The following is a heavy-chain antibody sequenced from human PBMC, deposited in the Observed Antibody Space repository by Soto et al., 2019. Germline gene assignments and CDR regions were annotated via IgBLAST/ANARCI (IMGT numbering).Heavy chain of an antibody. V-gene: IGHV4-4*02. J-gene: IGHJ6*02. Sequence: SETLSLTCAVSGGSISSSNWWSWVRQPPGKGLEWIGDIYHSGSTNYNPSLKSRVTISVDKSKNQSSLKLSSVTAADTAVYYCARVNIAAAGTYYYYGMDVWGQGTTVTVSS. D-gene: IGHD6-13*01. CDR2: IYHSGST. CDR3: ARVNIAAAGTYYYYGMDV. CDR1: GGSISSSNW.